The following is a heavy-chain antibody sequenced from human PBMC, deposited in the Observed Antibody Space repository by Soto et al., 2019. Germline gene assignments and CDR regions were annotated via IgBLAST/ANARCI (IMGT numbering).Heavy chain of an antibody. CDR1: GDSVSSNSAA. Sequence: SQTLSLTCAISGDSVSSNSAAWNWIRQSPSRGLEWLGRTYYRSKWYNDYAVSVKSRITINPDTSKNQFSLQLNSVTPEDTAVYYCARDTDCSSTSCYLRRGNDYYYYMDVWGKGTTVTVSS. D-gene: IGHD2-2*01. CDR2: TYYRSKWYN. J-gene: IGHJ6*03. CDR3: ARDTDCSSTSCYLRRGNDYYYYMDV. V-gene: IGHV6-1*01.